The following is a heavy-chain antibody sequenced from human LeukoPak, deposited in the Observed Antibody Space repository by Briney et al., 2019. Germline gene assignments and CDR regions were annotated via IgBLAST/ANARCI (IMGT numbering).Heavy chain of an antibody. CDR3: ARGMGATTQSLFDQ. V-gene: IGHV3-13*04. J-gene: IGHJ4*02. CDR2: IGTAGDT. Sequence: GGSLRLSCAASGFTFSSYDMHWVRQATGKGLEWVSGIGTAGDTYYPGSVKGRFTISRENAKSSLYLQMNSLRAGDTAVYYCARGMGATTQSLFDQWGQGTLVTVSS. D-gene: IGHD1-26*01. CDR1: GFTFSSYD.